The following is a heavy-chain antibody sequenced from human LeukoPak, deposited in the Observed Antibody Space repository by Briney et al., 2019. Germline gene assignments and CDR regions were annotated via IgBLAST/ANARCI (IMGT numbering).Heavy chain of an antibody. CDR1: GFTFISYE. Sequence: GGSLRLSCAASGFTFISYEMNGVRQAPGKGLEWVSYISSSGSTIYYADSVKGRFTISRDNAKNSLYLQMNSLRAEDTAVYYCARGYYDSSAADYWGQGTLVTVSS. J-gene: IGHJ4*02. D-gene: IGHD3-22*01. CDR2: ISSSGSTI. CDR3: ARGYYDSSAADY. V-gene: IGHV3-48*03.